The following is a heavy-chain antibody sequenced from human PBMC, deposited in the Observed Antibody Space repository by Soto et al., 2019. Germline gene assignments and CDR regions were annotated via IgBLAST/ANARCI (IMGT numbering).Heavy chain of an antibody. D-gene: IGHD5-18*01. V-gene: IGHV4-34*01. CDR2: INHSGST. Sequence: PSETLSFTFAVHGGSLSGYYWSWFRQLPGKGLEWIGEINHSGSTNYNPSLKSRVTISVDTSKNQFSLSLSSETAADTAVYYCSRSERRGGCSYAASYGMDVWGQGTTVTVSS. CDR1: GGSLSGYY. J-gene: IGHJ6*02. CDR3: SRSERRGGCSYAASYGMDV.